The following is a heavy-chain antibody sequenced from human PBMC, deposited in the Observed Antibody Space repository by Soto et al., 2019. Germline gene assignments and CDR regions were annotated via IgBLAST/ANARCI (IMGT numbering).Heavy chain of an antibody. D-gene: IGHD3-10*01. V-gene: IGHV5-10-1*01. CDR1: GYSFTSYW. CDR2: IDPSDSYT. Sequence: TGESLKISCKGSGYSFTSYWISWVRQMPGKGLEWMGRIDPSDSYTNYSPSFQGHVTISADKSISTAYLQWSSLKASDTAMYYCARHHYYGSGHYGMDVWGQGTTVTVSS. J-gene: IGHJ6*02. CDR3: ARHHYYGSGHYGMDV.